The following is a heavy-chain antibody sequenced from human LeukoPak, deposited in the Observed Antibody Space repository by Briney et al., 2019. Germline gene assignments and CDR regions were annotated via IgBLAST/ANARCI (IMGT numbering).Heavy chain of an antibody. D-gene: IGHD2-21*02. CDR1: GFTFSSYE. Sequence: GGSLRLSCAASGFTFSSYEMNWVGQAPGKGLEWVSYISSSGSTIYYADSVKGRFTISRDNAKNSLYLQMNSLRVEDTAVYYCAKDIVGGGDDYWGQGTLVIVSS. V-gene: IGHV3-48*03. J-gene: IGHJ4*02. CDR3: AKDIVGGGDDY. CDR2: ISSSGSTI.